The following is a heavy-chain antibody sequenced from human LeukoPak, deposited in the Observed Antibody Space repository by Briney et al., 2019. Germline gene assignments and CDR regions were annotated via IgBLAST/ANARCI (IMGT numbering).Heavy chain of an antibody. J-gene: IGHJ5*02. D-gene: IGHD5-18*01. Sequence: PGGSLRLSCATSGFTLSSYSMNWVRQAPGKGLEWVSSITSSSTYIYYADSVKGRFTISRDNAKNSLYLQMNSLRAEDTAVYYWARDSSIQSLDPWGQGTLVTVSS. V-gene: IGHV3-21*01. CDR2: ITSSSTYI. CDR3: ARDSSIQSLDP. CDR1: GFTLSSYS.